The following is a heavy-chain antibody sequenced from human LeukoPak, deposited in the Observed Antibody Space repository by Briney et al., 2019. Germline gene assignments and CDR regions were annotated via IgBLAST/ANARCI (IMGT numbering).Heavy chain of an antibody. D-gene: IGHD6-13*01. Sequence: GGSLRLSCAASGFTFSDHYMDWVRQAPGKGLEWVGRTRNKANSYTTEYAASVKGRFTISRDNAKNSLYLQMNSLRAEDTAVYYCAREGQQLEGDYWGQGTLVTVSS. CDR3: AREGQQLEGDY. CDR2: TRNKANSYTT. J-gene: IGHJ4*02. CDR1: GFTFSDHY. V-gene: IGHV3-72*01.